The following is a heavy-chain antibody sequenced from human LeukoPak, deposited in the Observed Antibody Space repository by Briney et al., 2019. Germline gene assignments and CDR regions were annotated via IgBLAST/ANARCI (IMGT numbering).Heavy chain of an antibody. J-gene: IGHJ5*02. D-gene: IGHD3-16*01. V-gene: IGHV4-39*07. CDR3: ARVVSNPVRGRWFDP. Sequence: PSETLSLTCTVSGGSISSSSYYWGWIRQPPGKGLEWIGSIYYSGSTYYNPSLKSRVTISVDTSKNQFSLKLSSVTAADTAVYYCARVVSNPVRGRWFDPWGQGTLVTVSS. CDR1: GGSISSSSYY. CDR2: IYYSGST.